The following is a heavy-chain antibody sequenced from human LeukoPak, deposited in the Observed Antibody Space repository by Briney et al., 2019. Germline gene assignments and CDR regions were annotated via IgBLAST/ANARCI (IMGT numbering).Heavy chain of an antibody. CDR1: GGSISSSSYY. CDR2: IYYSGST. Sequence: PSETLSLTCTVSGGSISSSSYYWGWIRQPPGKGLEWIGSIYYSGSTYYNPSLKSRVTISVDTSKNQFSLKLSSVTAADTAVYYCARELIQLLADYWGQGTLVTVSS. CDR3: ARELIQLLADY. D-gene: IGHD5-18*01. V-gene: IGHV4-39*02. J-gene: IGHJ4*02.